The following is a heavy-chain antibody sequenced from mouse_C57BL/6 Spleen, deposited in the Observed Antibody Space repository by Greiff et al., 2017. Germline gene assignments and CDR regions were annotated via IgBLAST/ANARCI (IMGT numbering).Heavy chain of an antibody. D-gene: IGHD4-1*02. J-gene: IGHJ4*01. V-gene: IGHV5-16*01. CDR2: INYDGSST. CDR1: GFTFSDYY. CDR3: ASHNWDFAMDY. Sequence: EVQLQESEGGLVQPGSSMKLSCTASGFTFSDYYMAWVRQVPEKGLEWVANINYDGSSTYYLDSLKSRFIISRDNAKNILYLQMSSLKSEDTATYYCASHNWDFAMDYWGQGTSVTVSS.